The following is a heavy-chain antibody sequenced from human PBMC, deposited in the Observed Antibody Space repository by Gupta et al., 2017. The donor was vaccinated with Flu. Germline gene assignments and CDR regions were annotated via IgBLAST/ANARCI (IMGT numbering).Heavy chain of an antibody. V-gene: IGHV1-69*01. Sequence: QVQLVQSGAEVKKPGSSVQVSCKASGGTFSSYAIRWVRQAPVQGLEWMGGIIPIFGTANYAQKFQGRVTITADESTRTADMELRSMRSEDTAVYYCARGGPRGYGEYYWGQGTLVTVYS. J-gene: IGHJ4*02. CDR2: IIPIFGTA. CDR1: GGTFSSYA. CDR3: ARGGPRGYGEYY. D-gene: IGHD4-17*01.